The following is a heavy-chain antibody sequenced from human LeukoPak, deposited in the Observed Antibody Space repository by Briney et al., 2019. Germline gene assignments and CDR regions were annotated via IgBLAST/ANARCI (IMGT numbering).Heavy chain of an antibody. CDR2: INHSGST. J-gene: IGHJ3*02. CDR3: ASGVRAFDI. V-gene: IGHV4-34*01. Sequence: SETLSLTCVVHGGSFSGYYWSCIRRPPGKGLEWIGEINHSGSTNYNPSLKSRVTISVDTSKNQFSLKLSSVTAADTAVYYCASGVRAFDIWGQGTMVTVSS. CDR1: GGSFSGYY.